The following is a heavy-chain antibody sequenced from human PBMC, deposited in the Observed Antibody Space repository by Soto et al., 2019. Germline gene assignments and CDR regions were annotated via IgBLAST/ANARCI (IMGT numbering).Heavy chain of an antibody. CDR2: ISGYNGDT. J-gene: IGHJ6*02. CDR1: GYTFSRYG. Sequence: QGQLVQSGGEVKKPGASVKVSCKASGYTFSRYGISWVRQAPGQGLEWMGWISGYNGDTNYAQKFQGRVTMTIDTSTTTAYMGLRSQTSDYTAVYYCAKNGHPPYYYYGLDVWGQGTTVTVSS. CDR3: AKNGHPPYYYYGLDV. V-gene: IGHV1-18*01. D-gene: IGHD2-8*01.